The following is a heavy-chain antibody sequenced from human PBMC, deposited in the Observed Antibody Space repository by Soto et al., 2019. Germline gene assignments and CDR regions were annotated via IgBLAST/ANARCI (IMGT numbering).Heavy chain of an antibody. Sequence: PSETLSLTCTVSGGSISSYYWSWIRQPPGKGLEWIGYIYYSGSTNYNPSLKSRVTISVDTSKNQFSLKLSSVTAADTAVYYCARQASDCSGSSCYDAYNWFDPWGQGTLVTVSS. J-gene: IGHJ5*02. CDR3: ARQASDCSGSSCYDAYNWFDP. CDR2: IYYSGST. V-gene: IGHV4-59*08. D-gene: IGHD2-15*01. CDR1: GGSISSYY.